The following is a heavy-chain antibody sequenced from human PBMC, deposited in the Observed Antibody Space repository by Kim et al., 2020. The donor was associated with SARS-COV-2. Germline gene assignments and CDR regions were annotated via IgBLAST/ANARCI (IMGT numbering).Heavy chain of an antibody. CDR3: AKDVDIAAAGAFDY. Sequence: DSVKGRFTISRDNSKNTLYLQMNSLRAEDTAVYYCAKDVDIAAAGAFDYWGQGTLVTVSS. J-gene: IGHJ4*02. V-gene: IGHV3-23*01. D-gene: IGHD6-13*01.